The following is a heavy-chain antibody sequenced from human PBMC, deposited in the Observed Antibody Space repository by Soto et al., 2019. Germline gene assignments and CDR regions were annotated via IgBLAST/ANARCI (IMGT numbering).Heavy chain of an antibody. D-gene: IGHD4-4*01. V-gene: IGHV3-15*01. CDR1: GFTFNNAW. CDR2: IKSKTDGGTT. CDR3: TTVSRLQGVFDY. Sequence: PGGSLRLSCAASGFTFNNAWISWVRQAPGKGLEWVGRIKSKTDGGTTDYAAPVKGRFTISRDDSKNMLSLQMNSLKTEDTAVYYGTTVSRLQGVFDYWGQGTLVTVSS. J-gene: IGHJ4*02.